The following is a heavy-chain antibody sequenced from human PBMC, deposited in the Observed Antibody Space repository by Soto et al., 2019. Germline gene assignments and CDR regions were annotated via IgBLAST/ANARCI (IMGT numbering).Heavy chain of an antibody. CDR2: VRNKADSYAT. Sequence: EVQLVESGGGLVQPGGSLKLSCAASGFTFSGSHMHWVRQASGKGLEWVGHVRNKADSYATASAASVRGRFIISRDDSKNTAYLQMNSLKAEDTAIYYCSRQTVSCHDYWGQGILVTVSS. D-gene: IGHD2-2*01. V-gene: IGHV3-73*01. CDR3: SRQTVSCHDY. CDR1: GFTFSGSH. J-gene: IGHJ4*02.